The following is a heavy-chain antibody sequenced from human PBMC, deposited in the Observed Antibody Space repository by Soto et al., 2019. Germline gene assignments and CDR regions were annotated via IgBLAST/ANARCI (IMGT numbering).Heavy chain of an antibody. CDR1: GGSISSGGYY. D-gene: IGHD2-2*01. CDR2: IYYSGST. J-gene: IGHJ6*02. V-gene: IGHV4-31*03. CDR3: ARDFVVVPAAMGYYYYGMDV. Sequence: SETLSLTCTVSGGSISSGGYYWSWIRQHPGKGLEWIGYIYYSGSTYYNPSLKSRVTISVDTSKNQFSLKLSSVTAADTAVYYCARDFVVVPAAMGYYYYGMDVWGQGTTVTVSS.